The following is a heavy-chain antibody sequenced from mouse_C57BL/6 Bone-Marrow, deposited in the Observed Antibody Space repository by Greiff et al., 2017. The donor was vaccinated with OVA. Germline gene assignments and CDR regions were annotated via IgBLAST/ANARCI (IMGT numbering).Heavy chain of an antibody. CDR1: GFSLTSYG. CDR2: IWSGGST. V-gene: IGHV2-2*01. Sequence: QVQLKESGPGLVQPSQSLSITCTVSGFSLTSYGVHWVRQSPGKGLEWLGVIWSGGSTDYNAAFISRLSISKDNSKSQVFFKMNSLQADDTAIYYCARNWDGSSSRGNFDVWGTGTTVTVSS. CDR3: ARNWDGSSSRGNFDV. D-gene: IGHD1-1*01. J-gene: IGHJ1*03.